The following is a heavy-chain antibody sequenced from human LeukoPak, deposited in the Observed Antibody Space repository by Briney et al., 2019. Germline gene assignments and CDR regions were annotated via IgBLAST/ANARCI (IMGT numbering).Heavy chain of an antibody. CDR3: ARDQGSMIVVRTTNWYIDL. D-gene: IGHD3-22*01. V-gene: IGHV4-34*01. Sequence: SETLSLTCAVYGGSFSGYYWSWIRQPPGKGLEWIAEINHSGSTKYNPSLKSRVTISVDKSKNKLFLKLNSVTAADTAGYYFARDQGSMIVVRTTNWYIDLWGRGTLVTVSS. J-gene: IGHJ2*01. CDR2: INHSGST. CDR1: GGSFSGYY.